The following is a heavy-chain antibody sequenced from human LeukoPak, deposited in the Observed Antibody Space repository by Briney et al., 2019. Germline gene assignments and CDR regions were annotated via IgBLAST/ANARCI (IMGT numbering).Heavy chain of an antibody. CDR3: ARGTGNTAMVSY. V-gene: IGHV3-21*01. Sequence: PGGSLRLSCSASGFTFSIAAMHWVRQAPGKGLEWVSSIGSSGSYIYYADSVKGRFTISRDNAKNSLYLQMSSLRAEDTAVYYCARGTGNTAMVSYWGQGILVTVSS. J-gene: IGHJ4*02. CDR1: GFTFSIAA. CDR2: IGSSGSYI. D-gene: IGHD5-18*01.